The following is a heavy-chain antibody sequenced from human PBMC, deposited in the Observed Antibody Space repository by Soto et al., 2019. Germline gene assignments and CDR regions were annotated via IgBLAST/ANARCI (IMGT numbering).Heavy chain of an antibody. CDR1: GGTFSSYA. D-gene: IGHD3-22*01. CDR2: IIPIFGTA. CDR3: ARDKLGYDSSGYYPPSAMDV. V-gene: IGHV1-69*13. J-gene: IGHJ6*02. Sequence: SVKVSCKASGGTFSSYAISWVRQAPGQGLEWMGGIIPIFGTANYAQKFQGRVTITADESTSTAYMELSSLRSEDTAVYYCARDKLGYDSSGYYPPSAMDVWGQGTTVTVSS.